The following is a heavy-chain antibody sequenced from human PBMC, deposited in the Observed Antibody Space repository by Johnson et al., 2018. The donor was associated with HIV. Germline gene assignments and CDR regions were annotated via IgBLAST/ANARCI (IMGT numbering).Heavy chain of an antibody. CDR1: GFTFRSYA. J-gene: IGHJ3*01. D-gene: IGHD3-22*01. CDR2: ISGTGGPT. Sequence: VQLVESGGDLVQPGGSLGLSCAASGFTFRSYAMSWVRQAPGRGLEWVSSISGTGGPTYCADPVTGGFTISRDNSKNMLFLQMNSLRAEDTAVYYCAKSQDSSAHDYDFDLWGQGTVVTVSS. V-gene: IGHV3-23*04. CDR3: AKSQDSSAHDYDFDL.